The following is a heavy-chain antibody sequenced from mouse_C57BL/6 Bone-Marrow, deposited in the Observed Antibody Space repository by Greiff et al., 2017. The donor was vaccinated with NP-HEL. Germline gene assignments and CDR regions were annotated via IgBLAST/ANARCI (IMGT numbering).Heavy chain of an antibody. CDR2: INPSSGYT. J-gene: IGHJ4*01. CDR1: GYTFTSYW. Sequence: QVQLKESGAELAKPGASVKLSCKASGYTFTSYWMHWVNQRPGQGLEWIGYINPSSGYTKYNQKFKDKATLTADKSSSTAYMQLSSLTYEDSAVYDCARYRASTGTRAMDYWGQGTAVTVSA. V-gene: IGHV1-7*01. D-gene: IGHD4-1*02. CDR3: ARYRASTGTRAMDY.